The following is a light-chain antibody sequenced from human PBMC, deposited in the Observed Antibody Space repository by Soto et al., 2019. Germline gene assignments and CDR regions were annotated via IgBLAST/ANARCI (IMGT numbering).Light chain of an antibody. J-gene: IGKJ4*01. V-gene: IGKV1-6*01. CDR2: AAS. CDR3: LQDHGFPLT. CDR1: QDIRND. Sequence: AIQMTQSPSSLSASVGDRVTITCRASQDIRNDLGWYQQKPGKAPQLLIYAASSLQSEVPSRFSGSGSGTDFTLTISSLQPEDFATYYCLQDHGFPLTFGGGTKVEIK.